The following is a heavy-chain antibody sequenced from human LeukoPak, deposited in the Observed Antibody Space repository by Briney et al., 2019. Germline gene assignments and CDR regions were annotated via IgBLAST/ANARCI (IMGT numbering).Heavy chain of an antibody. Sequence: SETLSLTCAVSGGSISSSNWWSWVRPPPGKGLEWIGEIYHSGSTNYNPSLKSRVTISVDKSKNQFSLKLSSVTAADTAVYYCATYSRGRAAAGYWGQGTLVTVSS. V-gene: IGHV4-4*02. CDR2: IYHSGST. CDR3: ATYSRGRAAAGY. J-gene: IGHJ4*02. CDR1: GGSISSSNW. D-gene: IGHD6-13*01.